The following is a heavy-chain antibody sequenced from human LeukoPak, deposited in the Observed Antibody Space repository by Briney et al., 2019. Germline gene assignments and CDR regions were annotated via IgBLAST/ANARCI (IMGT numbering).Heavy chain of an antibody. CDR3: AKGRSSGPHYYYGMDV. V-gene: IGHV3-30*18. CDR1: GFTFSSYG. Sequence: GRSLRLSCAASGFTFSSYGIHWVRQSPGKGLEWVAVVSYLGDDQFYAESVKGRFTISRDNSKKTVFLQMNSLRGEDTAVYYCAKGRSSGPHYYYGMDVWGRGTTVIVSS. D-gene: IGHD3-22*01. CDR2: VSYLGDDQ. J-gene: IGHJ6*02.